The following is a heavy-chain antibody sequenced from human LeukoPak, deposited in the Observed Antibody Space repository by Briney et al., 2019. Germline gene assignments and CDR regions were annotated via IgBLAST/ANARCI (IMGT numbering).Heavy chain of an antibody. Sequence: SETLSLTCTVSGYSISSGYYWGWIRQPPGKGLEWIGSFYHSGSTYYNPSLKSRVTISVDTSKNQFSLKLRSVTAADTAVYYCARGTPQSSYYDFWSGYYFFDYWGQGTLVTVSS. J-gene: IGHJ4*02. V-gene: IGHV4-38-2*02. CDR3: ARGTPQSSYYDFWSGYYFFDY. D-gene: IGHD3-3*01. CDR1: GYSISSGYY. CDR2: FYHSGST.